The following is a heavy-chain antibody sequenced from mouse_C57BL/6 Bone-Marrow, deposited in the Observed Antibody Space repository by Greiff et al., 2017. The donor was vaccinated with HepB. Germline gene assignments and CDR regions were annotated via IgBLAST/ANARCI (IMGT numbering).Heavy chain of an antibody. J-gene: IGHJ1*03. Sequence: VQLQQSGAELVKPGASVKISCKASGYAFSSYWMNWVKQRPGRGLEWIGQIYPGDGDTNYNGKFKGKATLTADKSSSTAYMQLSSLTTEDSAVYFCARGGPMTTVVEVWGTGTTVTVSS. CDR1: GYAFSSYW. D-gene: IGHD1-1*01. CDR2: IYPGDGDT. V-gene: IGHV1-80*01. CDR3: ARGGPMTTVVEV.